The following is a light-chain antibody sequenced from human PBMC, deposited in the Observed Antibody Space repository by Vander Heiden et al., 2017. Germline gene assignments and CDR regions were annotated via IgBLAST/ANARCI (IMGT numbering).Light chain of an antibody. CDR1: QSIGSS. CDR3: QQRSSLPRT. J-gene: IGKJ2*01. CDR2: YAS. Sequence: EIVLTQSPDFQSVTPRENVTITCQASQSIGSSLHWYQQKQDQPPKLLIKYASQYGEGVPSRFSGSGSGTDYTLTINSLEDEDDVTYYCQQRSSLPRTFGQRTKLEIK. V-gene: IGKV6-21*01.